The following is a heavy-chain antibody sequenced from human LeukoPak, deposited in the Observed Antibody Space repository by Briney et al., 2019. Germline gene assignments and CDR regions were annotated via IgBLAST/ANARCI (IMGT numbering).Heavy chain of an antibody. CDR1: GGSISSYY. J-gene: IGHJ4*02. Sequence: SETLSLTCTVSGGSISSYYWSWIRQPPGKGLEWIGYIYYSGSTNYNPSLKSRVTISVGTSRNQFSLKLSSVTAADTAVYYCARRVYSTSWSYYFDYWGQGTLVTASS. D-gene: IGHD6-13*01. CDR2: IYYSGST. CDR3: ARRVYSTSWSYYFDY. V-gene: IGHV4-59*01.